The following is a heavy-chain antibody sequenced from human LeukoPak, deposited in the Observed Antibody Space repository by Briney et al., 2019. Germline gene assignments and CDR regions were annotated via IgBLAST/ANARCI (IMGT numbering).Heavy chain of an antibody. CDR1: GASVSSASY. CDR3: ARSRAFNSGAFDP. V-gene: IGHV4-61*01. Sequence: SETLSLTCTVSGASVSSASYWSWIRQPPGKGVEWIAHIYNGVNTNYNPSLKSRVTISVDTSKNQFSLRLNSVTAADTAAYYCARSRAFNSGAFDPWGQGSLVTVSS. CDR2: IYNGVNT. D-gene: IGHD1-26*01. J-gene: IGHJ5*02.